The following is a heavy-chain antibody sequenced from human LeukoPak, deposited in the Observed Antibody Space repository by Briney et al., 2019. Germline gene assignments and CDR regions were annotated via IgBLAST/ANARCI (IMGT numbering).Heavy chain of an antibody. J-gene: IGHJ3*02. CDR1: GFTLSSYA. CDR3: ARDNDPVVPAAHDAFDI. CDR2: ISSSSSYI. D-gene: IGHD2-2*01. Sequence: TGGSLRLSCAASGFTLSSYAMSWVRQAPGKGLEWVSSISSSSSYIYYADSVKGRFTISRDNAKNSLYLQMNSLRAEDTAVYYCARDNDPVVPAAHDAFDIWGQGTMVTVSS. V-gene: IGHV3-21*01.